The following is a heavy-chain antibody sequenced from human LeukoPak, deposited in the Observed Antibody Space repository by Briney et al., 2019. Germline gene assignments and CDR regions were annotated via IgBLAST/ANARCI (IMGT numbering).Heavy chain of an antibody. V-gene: IGHV4-31*11. D-gene: IGHD2-2*01. Sequence: SETLSLTCAVYGGSFSGYYWSWIRQHPGKGLEWIGYIYYSGSTYYNPSLKSRVTISVDTSKNQFSLKLSSVTAADTAVYYCARGRVYCSSTSCYPLEANWFDPWGQGTLVTVSS. CDR2: IYYSGST. CDR3: ARGRVYCSSTSCYPLEANWFDP. J-gene: IGHJ5*02. CDR1: GGSFSGYY.